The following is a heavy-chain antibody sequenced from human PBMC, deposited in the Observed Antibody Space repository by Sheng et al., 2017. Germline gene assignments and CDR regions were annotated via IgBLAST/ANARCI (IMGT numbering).Heavy chain of an antibody. Sequence: QLQLQESGPGLVKPSETLSLTCSVSGGSISSGSYYWGWILQPPGKGLEWIGNIYYSGSTWYNPSLKSRVTISIDTSTKQFFLKVTSVTAADTAVYYCARVVKASTAHDYWGQGTLVTVSS. D-gene: IGHD3-22*01. CDR3: ARVVKASTAHDY. V-gene: IGHV4-39*07. CDR1: GGSISSGSYY. CDR2: IYYSGST. J-gene: IGHJ4*02.